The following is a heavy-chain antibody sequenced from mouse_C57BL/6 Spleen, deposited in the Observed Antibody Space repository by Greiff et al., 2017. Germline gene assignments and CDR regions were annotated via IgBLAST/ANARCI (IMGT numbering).Heavy chain of an antibody. CDR2: IWRGGST. CDR1: GFSLTSYG. CDR3: SYGNYPAWFAY. J-gene: IGHJ3*01. D-gene: IGHD2-1*01. Sequence: VQLVESGPGLVQPSQSLSITCTVSGFSLTSYGVHWVRQSPGKGLEWLGMIWRGGSTDYNAAFMSRLSITKDNSKSQVFFQMNSLQADYTAIYYCSYGNYPAWFAYWGQGTLVTISA. V-gene: IGHV2-5*01.